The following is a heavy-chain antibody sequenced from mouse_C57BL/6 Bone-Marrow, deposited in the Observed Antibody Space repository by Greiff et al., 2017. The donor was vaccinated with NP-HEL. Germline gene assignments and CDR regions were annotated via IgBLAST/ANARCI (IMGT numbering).Heavy chain of an antibody. V-gene: IGHV1-52*01. Sequence: VQLQQPGAELVRPGSSVKLSCKASGYTFTSYWMHWVKQRPIQGLEWIGNIDPSDSETHYNQKFKDKATLTVDKSSSTAYMQLSSLTSEDSAVYYCARWDYAGIAYWGQGTLVTVSA. CDR3: ARWDYAGIAY. CDR1: GYTFTSYW. CDR2: IDPSDSET. D-gene: IGHD2-4*01. J-gene: IGHJ3*01.